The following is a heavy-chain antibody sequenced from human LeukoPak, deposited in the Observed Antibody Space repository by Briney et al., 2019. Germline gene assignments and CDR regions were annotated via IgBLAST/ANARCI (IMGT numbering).Heavy chain of an antibody. V-gene: IGHV4-39*07. CDR1: GGSISSSSYY. CDR3: ARGYDSSGYYYRAWFDP. Sequence: SETLSLTCTVSGGSISSSSYYWGWIRQPPGKGLEWIGSIYYSGSTYYNPSLKSRVTISVDTSKNQFSLKLSSVTAADTAVYYCARGYDSSGYYYRAWFDPWGQGTLVTVSS. CDR2: IYYSGST. D-gene: IGHD3-22*01. J-gene: IGHJ5*02.